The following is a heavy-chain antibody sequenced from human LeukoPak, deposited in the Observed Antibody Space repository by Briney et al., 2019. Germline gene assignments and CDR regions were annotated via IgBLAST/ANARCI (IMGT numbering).Heavy chain of an antibody. Sequence: PGGSLRLSCATSGFTFSGSAMHWVRQASGKGLEWVGRIRSKANSYATAYAASVKGRFTISRGDSKNTAYLQMNSLKTEDTAVYYCTSAAYCGGDCQGNAFDIWGQGTMVTVSS. D-gene: IGHD2-21*02. CDR1: GFTFSGSA. CDR3: TSAAYCGGDCQGNAFDI. V-gene: IGHV3-73*01. J-gene: IGHJ3*02. CDR2: IRSKANSYAT.